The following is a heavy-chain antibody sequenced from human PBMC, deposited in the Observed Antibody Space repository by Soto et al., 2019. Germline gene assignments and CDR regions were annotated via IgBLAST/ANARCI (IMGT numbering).Heavy chain of an antibody. CDR3: AKDRHDFWSGSLYGMDV. V-gene: IGHV3-30*18. CDR2: ISYDGSNK. D-gene: IGHD3-3*01. Sequence: PGGSLRLSCAASGFTFSSYGMHWVRQAPGKGLEWVAVISYDGSNKYYADSVKGRFTISRDNSKNTLYPQMNSLRAEDTAVYYCAKDRHDFWSGSLYGMDVWGQGTTVTVSS. J-gene: IGHJ6*02. CDR1: GFTFSSYG.